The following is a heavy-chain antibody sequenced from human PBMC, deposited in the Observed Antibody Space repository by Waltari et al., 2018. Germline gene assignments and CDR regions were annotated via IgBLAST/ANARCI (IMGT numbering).Heavy chain of an antibody. J-gene: IGHJ6*01. Sequence: EVQLLESGGGWVQVGGSLRLSGAASGFSVTTYWMTWVRQAPGKGLEWVANIKNDGSQTYYGDSVKGRFTISRDNAGNSLYLQMHSLRAEDTAVYYCARDSIYSGFYSYNYGMDVWGQGTTVTVSS. CDR1: GFSVTTYW. CDR3: ARDSIYSGFYSYNYGMDV. V-gene: IGHV3-7*01. D-gene: IGHD5-12*01. CDR2: IKNDGSQT.